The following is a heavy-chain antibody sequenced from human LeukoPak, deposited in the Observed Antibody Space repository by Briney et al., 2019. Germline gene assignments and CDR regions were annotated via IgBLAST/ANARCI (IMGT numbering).Heavy chain of an antibody. V-gene: IGHV1-69*06. Sequence: ASVKVSCKASGYTFTSYGISWVRQAPGQGLEWMGGIIPILDTTNYAQKFQGRVTISADKSTSAAYMELSSLRSEDTAVYYCASGATGYYGHYSYYYMDVWGKGTTVTVSS. CDR3: ASGATGYYGHYSYYYMDV. D-gene: IGHD3-9*01. J-gene: IGHJ6*03. CDR1: GYTFTSYG. CDR2: IIPILDTT.